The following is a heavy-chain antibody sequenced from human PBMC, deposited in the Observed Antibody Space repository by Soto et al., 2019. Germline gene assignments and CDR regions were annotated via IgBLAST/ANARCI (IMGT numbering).Heavy chain of an antibody. CDR3: ARGADYGDYLNWFDP. V-gene: IGHV1-18*01. CDR2: ISAYNGNT. CDR1: GYTFTSYG. J-gene: IGHJ5*02. D-gene: IGHD4-17*01. Sequence: ASVKVSCKASGYTFTSYGISWVRQAPGQGLEWMGWISAYNGNTNYAQKLQGRVTMTTDTSTSTAYMELRSLRSDDTAVYYCARGADYGDYLNWFDPWGQGTLVTVSS.